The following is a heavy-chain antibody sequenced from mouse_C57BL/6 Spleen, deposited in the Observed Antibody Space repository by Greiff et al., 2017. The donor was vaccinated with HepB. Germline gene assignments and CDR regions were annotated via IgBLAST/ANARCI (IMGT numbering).Heavy chain of an antibody. CDR3: ARPGPVSSYLWYFDV. V-gene: IGHV15-2*01. Sequence: QVQLQQSGSELRSPGSSVKLSCKDFDSEVFPIAYMSWVRQKPGHGFEWIGGILPSIGRTIYGEKFEDKATLDADTLSNTAYLELNSLTSEDSAIYYCARPGPVSSYLWYFDVWGTGTTVTVSS. D-gene: IGHD1-1*01. CDR1: DSEVFPIAY. J-gene: IGHJ1*03. CDR2: ILPSIGRT.